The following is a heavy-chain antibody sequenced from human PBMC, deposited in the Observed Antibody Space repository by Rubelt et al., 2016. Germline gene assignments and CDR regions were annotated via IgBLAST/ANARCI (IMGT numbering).Heavy chain of an antibody. D-gene: IGHD5-18*01. J-gene: IGHJ4*02. CDR2: ISGSGGST. CDR3: ARAPIQLWSYYFDY. V-gene: IGHV3-23*01. Sequence: GKGLEWVSAISGSGGSTYYADSVKGRFTISRDNSKNTLYLQMNSLRAEDTAVYYCARAPIQLWSYYFDYWGQGTLVTVSS.